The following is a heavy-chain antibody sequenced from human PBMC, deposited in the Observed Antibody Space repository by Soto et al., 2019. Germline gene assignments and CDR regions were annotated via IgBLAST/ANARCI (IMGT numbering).Heavy chain of an antibody. D-gene: IGHD3-22*01. CDR2: ISSNGGST. J-gene: IGHJ3*02. CDR3: VKALYYDSSGYYSPDAFDI. Sequence: GGSLRLSCPASGFTFSSYAMHWVRQAPGKGLEYVSAISSNGGSTYYADSVKGRFTISRDNSKNTLYLQMSSLRAEDTAVYYCVKALYYDSSGYYSPDAFDIWGQGTMVTVSS. V-gene: IGHV3-64D*06. CDR1: GFTFSSYA.